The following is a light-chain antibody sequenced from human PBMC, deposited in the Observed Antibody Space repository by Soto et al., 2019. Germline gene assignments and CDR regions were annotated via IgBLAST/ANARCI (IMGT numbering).Light chain of an antibody. CDR3: QQYGSSVLT. Sequence: ELVLTQSPDTLSLSPGERATLSCRASQSVSTNSLAWYKQRPGQAPRPLIYGASSRATGTPARFSGSGSGRDGTIIISRLEKEDVSVYYCQQYGSSVLTFGRGTKVDIK. V-gene: IGKV3-20*01. CDR1: QSVSTNS. CDR2: GAS. J-gene: IGKJ4*01.